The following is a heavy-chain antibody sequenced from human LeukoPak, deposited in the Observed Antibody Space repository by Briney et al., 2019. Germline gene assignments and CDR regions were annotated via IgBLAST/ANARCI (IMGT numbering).Heavy chain of an antibody. V-gene: IGHV1-8*01. Sequence: GASVKVSCKASGYTFISYDINWVRQATGQGLEWMGWMIPNSGNTGFAQKFQGRVTLTRNTSMNTAYMDLSSLTSDDTAVYSCARRRGGSNYWYSDYWGQGTLVTVSS. CDR1: GYTFISYD. CDR3: ARRRGGSNYWYSDY. CDR2: MIPNSGNT. D-gene: IGHD1-26*01. J-gene: IGHJ4*02.